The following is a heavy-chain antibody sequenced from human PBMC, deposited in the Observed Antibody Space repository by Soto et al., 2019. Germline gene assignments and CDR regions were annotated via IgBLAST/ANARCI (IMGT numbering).Heavy chain of an antibody. D-gene: IGHD2-8*01. CDR2: IRQDGGQI. Sequence: EVQLVESGGGLVLPGGSLRLSCAASGFTFSSYWMTWVRQAPGKGLEWVANIRQDGGQIDYVDSVKGRFTISRDNAKNSLYLQMNSLRAEDTAVYYCARWTVSANNWVDPWGQGTLVTVSS. CDR1: GFTFSSYW. CDR3: ARWTVSANNWVDP. V-gene: IGHV3-7*05. J-gene: IGHJ5*02.